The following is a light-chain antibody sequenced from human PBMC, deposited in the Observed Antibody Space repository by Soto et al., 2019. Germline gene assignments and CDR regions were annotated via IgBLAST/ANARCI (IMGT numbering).Light chain of an antibody. J-gene: IGKJ1*01. V-gene: IGKV1-5*01. CDR1: QSISSW. CDR2: DAS. CDR3: QQYNSYSWT. Sequence: DIQMTQSPSTLSASVGDRVTITCRASQSISSWLAWYQQKPGKAPKLLIYDASSLESGVPSRFSVSGSGTEVTLIISSLHPDDFATYYCQQYNSYSWTFGQGTKVESK.